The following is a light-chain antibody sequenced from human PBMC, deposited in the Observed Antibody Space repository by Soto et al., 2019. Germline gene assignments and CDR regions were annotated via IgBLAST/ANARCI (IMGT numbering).Light chain of an antibody. J-gene: IGKJ1*01. V-gene: IGKV1-5*03. CDR2: KAS. CDR1: QTISSW. CDR3: QQYNGYSRT. Sequence: DIQMTQSPSTLSGSVGARVTITCRASQTISSWLAWYQQKPGKAPKLLIYKASTLKSGVPSRFSGSGSGTEFTLTISSLQPDDFATYYCQQYNGYSRTFGQGTKVDIK.